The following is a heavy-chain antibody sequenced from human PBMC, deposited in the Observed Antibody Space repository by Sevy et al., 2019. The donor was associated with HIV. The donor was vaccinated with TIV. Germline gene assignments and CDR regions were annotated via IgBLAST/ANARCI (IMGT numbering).Heavy chain of an antibody. J-gene: IGHJ4*02. CDR2: INTDGTTT. CDR1: GFTLSSYW. D-gene: IGHD1-26*01. V-gene: IGHV3-74*01. Sequence: GGSLRLSCAASGFTLSSYWMHWVRQAPGKGLVWVSRINTDGTTTTYGDSVKGRSTISRDNGKNTLYLQMNSLRAEDTAVYYCVRGGVDYWGQGTLVTVSS. CDR3: VRGGVDY.